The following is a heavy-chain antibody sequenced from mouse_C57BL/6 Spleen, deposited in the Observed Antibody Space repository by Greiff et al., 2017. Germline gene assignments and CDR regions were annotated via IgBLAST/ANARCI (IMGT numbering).Heavy chain of an antibody. D-gene: IGHD1-1*01. CDR3: ARSYYYGSSYDWYFDV. Sequence: VQLQQPGAELVKPGASVTLSCKASGYTFTSYWMHWVKQRPGQGLEWIGMIHPNSGSTNYNEKFKSKATLTVDKSSSTAYMQPSSLTSVDSAVYYCARSYYYGSSYDWYFDVWGTGTTVTVSS. V-gene: IGHV1-64*01. CDR1: GYTFTSYW. CDR2: IHPNSGST. J-gene: IGHJ1*03.